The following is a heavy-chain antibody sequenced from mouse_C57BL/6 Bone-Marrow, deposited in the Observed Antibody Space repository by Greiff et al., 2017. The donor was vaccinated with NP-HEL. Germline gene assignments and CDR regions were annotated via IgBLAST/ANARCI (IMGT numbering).Heavy chain of an antibody. J-gene: IGHJ1*03. CDR3: ATNSRRNWYFDV. CDR2: LWRGGST. CDR1: GFSLTSYG. V-gene: IGHV2-5*01. Sequence: VKLVESGPGLVQPSQSLSITCTVSGFSLTSYGVHWVRQSPGKGLEWLGVLWRGGSTDYTAAFMSRLSITKDNSKSQVFFKMNSLQADDTAIYYCATNSRRNWYFDVWGTGTTVTVSS.